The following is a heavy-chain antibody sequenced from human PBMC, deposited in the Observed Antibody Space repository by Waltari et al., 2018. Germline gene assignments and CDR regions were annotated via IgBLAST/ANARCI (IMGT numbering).Heavy chain of an antibody. D-gene: IGHD3-22*01. CDR1: GLTLGRYW. CDR2: IKQDGSEK. J-gene: IGHJ6*02. V-gene: IGHV3-7*01. Sequence: EVQLVESGGGLVQPGGSLRLSCAASGLTLGRYWMSWDRQAPGKGLEWVANIKQDGSEKYYVDSVKGRFTISRDNAKNSLYLQMNSLRAEDTAVYYCARLRYYDSSGYSDGMDVWGQGTTVTVSS. CDR3: ARLRYYDSSGYSDGMDV.